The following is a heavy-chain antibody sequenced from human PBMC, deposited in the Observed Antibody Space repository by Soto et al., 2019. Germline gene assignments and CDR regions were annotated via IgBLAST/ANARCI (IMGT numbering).Heavy chain of an antibody. CDR1: GFTFSSYD. D-gene: IGHD3-3*01. V-gene: IGHV3-13*01. CDR2: IGTAGDT. CDR3: AREREMVTIFGVVRYGMDV. Sequence: GGSLRLSCAASGFTFSSYDMHWVRQATGKGLEWVSAIGTAGDTYYPGSVKGRFTISRENAKNSLYLQMNSLRAEDTAVYYCAREREMVTIFGVVRYGMDVWGQGTTVTVSS. J-gene: IGHJ6*02.